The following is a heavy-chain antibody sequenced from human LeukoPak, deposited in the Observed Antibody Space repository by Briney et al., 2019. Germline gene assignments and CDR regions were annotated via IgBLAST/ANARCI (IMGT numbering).Heavy chain of an antibody. CDR3: XXNEKAVAGTRKDY. D-gene: IGHD6-19*01. Sequence: GGSLRLSCAASGFTFSSYSMNWVRQAPGKGLEWVSSISSSSSYIYYADSVKGRFTISRDNAKNSLYLQMNSLRAEDTAVYYXXXNEKAVAGTRKDYWGQGTLVTVSS. J-gene: IGHJ4*02. V-gene: IGHV3-21*01. CDR2: ISSSSSYI. CDR1: GFTFSSYS.